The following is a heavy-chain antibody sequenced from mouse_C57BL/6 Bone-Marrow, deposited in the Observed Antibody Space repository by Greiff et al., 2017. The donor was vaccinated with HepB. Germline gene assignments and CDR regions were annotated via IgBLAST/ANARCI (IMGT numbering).Heavy chain of an antibody. D-gene: IGHD1-1*01. CDR2: IDPANGNT. CDR1: GFNIKNTY. Sequence: VHVKQSVAELVRPGASVKLSCTASGFNIKNTYMHWVKQRPEQGLEWIGRIDPANGNTKYAPKFQGKATITADTSSNTAYLQLSSLTSEDTAIYYCARNDYGSSYRYFDVWGTGTTVTVSS. CDR3: ARNDYGSSYRYFDV. J-gene: IGHJ1*03. V-gene: IGHV14-3*01.